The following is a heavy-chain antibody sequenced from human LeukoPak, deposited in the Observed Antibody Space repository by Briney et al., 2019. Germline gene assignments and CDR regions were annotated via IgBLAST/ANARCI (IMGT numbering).Heavy chain of an antibody. Sequence: SETLSLTCAISGDSVSSKSAAWNWIRQSPARGLEWLGRTYYRSKWYNDYAESVKSRITINPDTSKNQFSLQLNSVTPEDTAVYYCARVTSEQQVFWFDPWGQGTPVTVSS. CDR1: GDSVSSKSAA. D-gene: IGHD6-13*01. J-gene: IGHJ5*02. CDR3: ARVTSEQQVFWFDP. CDR2: TYYRSKWYN. V-gene: IGHV6-1*01.